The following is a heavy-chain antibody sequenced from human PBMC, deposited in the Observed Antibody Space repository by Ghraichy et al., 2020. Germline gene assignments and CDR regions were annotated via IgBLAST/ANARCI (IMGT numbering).Heavy chain of an antibody. D-gene: IGHD1-14*01. Sequence: GGSLRLSCAASGFSFTDYWMHWVRQTPGRGLEWVSHLNIDGTTVNYADSVKGRFTISRDNAKNTMYLQMISLTVQYTPVYYCVRSYKDGLRHFDYWGQGTLFTVSS. CDR2: LNIDGTTV. CDR3: VRSYKDGLRHFDY. V-gene: IGHV3-74*01. CDR1: GFSFTDYW. J-gene: IGHJ4*02.